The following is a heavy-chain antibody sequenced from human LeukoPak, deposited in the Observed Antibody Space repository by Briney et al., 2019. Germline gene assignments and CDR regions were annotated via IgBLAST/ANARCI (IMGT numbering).Heavy chain of an antibody. Sequence: GGSLRLSCAASGFTFSSYAMSWVRQAPGKGLEWVSVIYSGGSIYYADSVKGRFTISRDNSKNTLYLQMNSLRVEDTAVYYCARWQVGATTWFDPWGQGTLVTVSS. CDR2: IYSGGSI. D-gene: IGHD1-26*01. CDR1: GFTFSSYA. V-gene: IGHV3-53*01. CDR3: ARWQVGATTWFDP. J-gene: IGHJ5*02.